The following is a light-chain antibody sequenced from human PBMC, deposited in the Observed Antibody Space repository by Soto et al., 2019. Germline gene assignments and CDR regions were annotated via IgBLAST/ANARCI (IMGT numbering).Light chain of an antibody. CDR1: QTLYNN. Sequence: EIVMTQSPATLSVSPGERATLSCRASQTLYNNLAWYQQKLGQAPRLLIYGASARATDIPARFSGSGSGTELTLTISGLQSEDFAIYYCQQYSDWPLTFGGGTKVEIK. J-gene: IGKJ4*01. CDR3: QQYSDWPLT. CDR2: GAS. V-gene: IGKV3-15*01.